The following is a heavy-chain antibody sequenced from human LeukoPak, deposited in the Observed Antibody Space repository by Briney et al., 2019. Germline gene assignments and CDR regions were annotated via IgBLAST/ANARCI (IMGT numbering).Heavy chain of an antibody. J-gene: IGHJ5*02. Sequence: GSMRLSCVGSGFTFTSYAMSWGRQAPGKGLEYVSSISSGNHMYYADSVKGRFTISRDKAKNSLFLQMHNLRGEDTAVYYCAREDCSNVRCYGASDAWGQGTLVTVSS. D-gene: IGHD2-8*01. CDR3: AREDCSNVRCYGASDA. CDR1: GFTFTSYA. V-gene: IGHV3-69-1*01. CDR2: ISSGNHM.